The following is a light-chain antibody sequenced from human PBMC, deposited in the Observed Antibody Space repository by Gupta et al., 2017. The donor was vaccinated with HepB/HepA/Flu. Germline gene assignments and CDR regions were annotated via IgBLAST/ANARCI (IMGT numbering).Light chain of an antibody. CDR2: ELS. J-gene: IGLJ2*01. CDR3: CSYAGSSTFVV. V-gene: IGLV2-23*02. Sequence: QSALTPPASESGSPGHSGTISCTGTSSDVGSYNLVSWYQQPPGKAPKLIIYELSKRPSGVSNRFSGSKSGNTASLTISGLQAEDEADYYCCSYAGSSTFVVFGGGTKLTVL. CDR1: SSDVGSYNL.